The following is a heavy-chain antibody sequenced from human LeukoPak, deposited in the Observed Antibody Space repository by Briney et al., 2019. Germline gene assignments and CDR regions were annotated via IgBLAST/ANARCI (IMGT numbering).Heavy chain of an antibody. D-gene: IGHD4-23*01. CDR2: INSDGSST. Sequence: PGGSLRLSCAASGFTFSSYWMHWVRQAPGKGMVWVLRINSDGSSTSYADSVKGRFTISRDNAKNTLYLQMNSLRAEDTAVYYCAKPYGGNHYYFDYWGQGTLVTVSS. V-gene: IGHV3-74*01. CDR1: GFTFSSYW. CDR3: AKPYGGNHYYFDY. J-gene: IGHJ4*02.